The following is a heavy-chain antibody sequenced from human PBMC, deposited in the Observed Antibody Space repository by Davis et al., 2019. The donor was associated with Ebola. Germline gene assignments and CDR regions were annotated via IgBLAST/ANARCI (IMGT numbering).Heavy chain of an antibody. CDR2: ISGGGSSP. CDR3: ARELSIFGVVTVNWFDP. V-gene: IGHV3-23*01. Sequence: PSETLSLTCAASGFTFSSYSMNWVRQAPGKGLEWVSAISGGGSSPYYADSVKGRFTISRDNSKNTLFLQMNSLRDEDTAVYYCARELSIFGVVTVNWFDPWGQGTLVTVSS. J-gene: IGHJ5*02. CDR1: GFTFSSYS. D-gene: IGHD3-3*01.